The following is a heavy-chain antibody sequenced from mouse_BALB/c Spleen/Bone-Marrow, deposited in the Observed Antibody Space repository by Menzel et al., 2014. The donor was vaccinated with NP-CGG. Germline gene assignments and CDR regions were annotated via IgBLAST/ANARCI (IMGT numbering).Heavy chain of an antibody. J-gene: IGHJ4*01. Sequence: EVKLLESGPELVKPGASMMISCRASGYSFTAYTMNWVKQSHGKNLEWIGLINPYNGGTSYNQKFKGKATLTVDKSSSTAYMELLSLTSEDSAVYYCASWSTTGAMDYWGQGASVTVSS. CDR1: GYSFTAYT. V-gene: IGHV1-18*01. D-gene: IGHD5-1*01. CDR2: INPYNGGT. CDR3: ASWSTTGAMDY.